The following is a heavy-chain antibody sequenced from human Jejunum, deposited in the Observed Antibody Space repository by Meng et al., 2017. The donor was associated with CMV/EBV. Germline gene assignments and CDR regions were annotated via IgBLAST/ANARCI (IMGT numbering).Heavy chain of an antibody. V-gene: IGHV1-2*02. J-gene: IGHJ4*02. CDR1: YTFSDQY. D-gene: IGHD2-2*01. CDR2: MNSNTGDP. CDR3: VREGQVVPATLPFDY. Sequence: YTFSDQYIHWVRQAPGQGLEWLGWMNSNTGDPHYADKFRGRVTMTRDTATSTAYMDLSRLTSDDTAVYYCVREGQVVPATLPFDYWGQGTLVTVSS.